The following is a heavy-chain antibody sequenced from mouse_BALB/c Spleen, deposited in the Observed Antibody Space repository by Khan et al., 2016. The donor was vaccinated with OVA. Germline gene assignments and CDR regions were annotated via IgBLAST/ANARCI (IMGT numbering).Heavy chain of an antibody. CDR3: ARPPYFSYTLDY. Sequence: QIQLVQSGPELKKPGETVKISCKASGYTFTNYGMNWVKQSPGKALKGRGWKNTYTGEPTYAADFKGRFAFTLETSASSAYLQINNLKNEDTATYFCARPPYFSYTLDYWGQGTSVTVSS. J-gene: IGHJ4*01. D-gene: IGHD2-10*01. CDR2: KNTYTGEP. CDR1: GYTFTNYG. V-gene: IGHV9-3-1*01.